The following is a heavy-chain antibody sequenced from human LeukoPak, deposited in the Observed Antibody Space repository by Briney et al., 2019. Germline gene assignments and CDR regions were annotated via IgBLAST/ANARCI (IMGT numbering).Heavy chain of an antibody. J-gene: IGHJ6*03. Sequence: GGSLRLSCAASGFTFSDYYMSWIRQAPGKGLEWVSYISSSGSTIYYADSVKGRFTISRDNAKNSLYLQMNSLRAEDTAVYYCASRDCTNGVCYVSLDYYYMDVWGKGTTVTVSS. CDR3: ASRDCTNGVCYVSLDYYYMDV. CDR1: GFTFSDYY. V-gene: IGHV3-11*01. CDR2: ISSSGSTI. D-gene: IGHD2-8*01.